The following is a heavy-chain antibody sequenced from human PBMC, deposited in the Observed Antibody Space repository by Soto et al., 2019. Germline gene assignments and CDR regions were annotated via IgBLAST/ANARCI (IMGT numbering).Heavy chain of an antibody. Sequence: QVQLVQSGAEVKKPGASVKVSCQASGYTFTSYGISWVRQSPGQGLEGMGWISAYNGNTNYAQKLQGRVTMTTDTSTSTAYMELRSLRSDDTAVYYCARWGGYGKQWQVLGVLFDYWGQGTLVTVSS. D-gene: IGHD5-18*01. CDR2: ISAYNGNT. CDR3: ARWGGYGKQWQVLGVLFDY. V-gene: IGHV1-18*01. CDR1: GYTFTSYG. J-gene: IGHJ4*02.